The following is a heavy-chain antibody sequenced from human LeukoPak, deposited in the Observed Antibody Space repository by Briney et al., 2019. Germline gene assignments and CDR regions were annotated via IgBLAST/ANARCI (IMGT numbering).Heavy chain of an antibody. CDR3: AWPSQSSGYSFQY. CDR2: LYRGGGT. J-gene: IGHJ4*02. Sequence: GGSMTLSCAASGFTVSDNYNSWVRRAPGKRLELVSILYRGGGTYDADSVKGRFTISRDKNTLSLQMNSLRVEDTAVYYCAWPSQSSGYSFQYWGRGILVTVSS. V-gene: IGHV3-53*01. CDR1: GFTVSDNY. D-gene: IGHD3-22*01.